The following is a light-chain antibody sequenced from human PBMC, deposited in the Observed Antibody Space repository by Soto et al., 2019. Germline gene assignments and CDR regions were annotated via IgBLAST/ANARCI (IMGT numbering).Light chain of an antibody. Sequence: DIQLTQSPSFLSSSVGDRVTITCRASQDISRYLAWYQRNAGKAPKLLIYAASTLQKGVTSRFSGSGSGNDFTLTISSLHPDDFATYYCQQLNTYPLFTFGPGTEVDI. CDR1: QDISRY. CDR3: QQLNTYPLFT. V-gene: IGKV1-9*01. CDR2: AAS. J-gene: IGKJ3*01.